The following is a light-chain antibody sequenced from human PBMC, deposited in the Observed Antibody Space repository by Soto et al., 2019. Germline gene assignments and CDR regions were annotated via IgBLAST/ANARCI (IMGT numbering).Light chain of an antibody. CDR3: SSYTSSSTLV. CDR1: SSDVGGYNY. V-gene: IGLV2-14*03. CDR2: DVS. Sequence: QSALTQPASVSGSPGQSITISCTGTSSDVGGYNYVSWYQQHPGKAPKLMIYDVSNRPSGVSNRFSGSKSGNTASLTISGLQAEDEADYYCSSYTSSSTLVFATGTKVTVL. J-gene: IGLJ1*01.